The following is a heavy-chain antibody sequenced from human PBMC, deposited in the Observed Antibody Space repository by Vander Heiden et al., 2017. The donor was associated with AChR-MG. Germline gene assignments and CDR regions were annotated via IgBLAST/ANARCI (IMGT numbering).Heavy chain of an antibody. CDR2: IRGYNGNT. CDR1: GYTFSRYG. Sequence: QFQLAQSGAEVKKPGASVKVSCKASGYTFSRYGIGWVQQDPGQGLEWMGWIRGYNGNTKYAQKLQGRVTMTTDTSTSTAYMELRSLRSDDTAVYYCARLSRSSSSGSEDVFYYYGMDVWGQGTTVTVSS. CDR3: ARLSRSSSSGSEDVFYYYGMDV. D-gene: IGHD6-6*01. V-gene: IGHV1-18*01. J-gene: IGHJ6*02.